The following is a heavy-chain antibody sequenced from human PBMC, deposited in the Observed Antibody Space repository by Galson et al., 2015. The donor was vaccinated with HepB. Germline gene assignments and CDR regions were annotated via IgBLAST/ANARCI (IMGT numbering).Heavy chain of an antibody. J-gene: IGHJ6*02. CDR1: GGTFSSYT. Sequence: SVKVSCKASGGTFSSYTISWVRQAPGQGLEWMGRIIPILGIANYAQKFQGRVTITADKSTSTAYMELSSLRSEDTAVYYCASRERQLVRFLFYYGMDVWGQGTTVTVSS. V-gene: IGHV1-69*02. CDR2: IIPILGIA. CDR3: ASRERQLVRFLFYYGMDV. D-gene: IGHD6-13*01.